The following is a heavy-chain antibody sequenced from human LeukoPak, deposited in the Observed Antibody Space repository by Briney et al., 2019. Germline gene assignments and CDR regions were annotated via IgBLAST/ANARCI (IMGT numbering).Heavy chain of an antibody. CDR1: GYTFTGYY. Sequence: ASVNVSCKASGYTFTGYYMHWVRQARGQGVEWMGWINPNSGGTNYAQKFQGRVTITRDTSVSTAYMELSRLRSDDTAVYYCARDGPYYYDSSGRDWFDPWGQGTLVTVSS. J-gene: IGHJ5*02. D-gene: IGHD3-22*01. V-gene: IGHV1-2*02. CDR2: INPNSGGT. CDR3: ARDGPYYYDSSGRDWFDP.